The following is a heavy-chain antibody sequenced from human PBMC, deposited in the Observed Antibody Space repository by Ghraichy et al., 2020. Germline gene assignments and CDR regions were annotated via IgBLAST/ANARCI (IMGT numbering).Heavy chain of an antibody. J-gene: IGHJ4*02. CDR2: IRSKAYGGTT. Sequence: GGSLRLSCTASGFTFGDYAMSWVRQAPGKGLEWVGFIRSKAYGGTTEYAASVKGRFTISRDDSKSIAYLQMNSLKTEDTAVYYCTRAAPYYDSSAYYCCDLDYWGQGTLVTVSS. CDR1: GFTFGDYA. V-gene: IGHV3-49*04. D-gene: IGHD3-22*01. CDR3: TRAAPYYDSSAYYCCDLDY.